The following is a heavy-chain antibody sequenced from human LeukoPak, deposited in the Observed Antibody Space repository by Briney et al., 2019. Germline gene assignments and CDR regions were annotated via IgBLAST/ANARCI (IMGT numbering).Heavy chain of an antibody. CDR3: ARVRRYSGSYYFDY. J-gene: IGHJ4*02. Sequence: GGALRLSCAPSGVTFSSYWMHWVPQAPGKGLGWVSRINTDGSSTGYAESVKGRFTISRDNAKNTLYLQMNSMRAEDTAVYYCARVRRYSGSYYFDYWGQGTLVTVSS. CDR2: INTDGSST. CDR1: GVTFSSYW. D-gene: IGHD1-26*01. V-gene: IGHV3-74*01.